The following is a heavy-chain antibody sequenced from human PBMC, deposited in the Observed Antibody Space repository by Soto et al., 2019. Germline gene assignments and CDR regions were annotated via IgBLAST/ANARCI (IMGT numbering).Heavy chain of an antibody. CDR1: GGSISSGDYY. J-gene: IGHJ3*02. CDR3: ARDVSRLGDAFDI. CDR2: IYYSGTT. Sequence: QVQLQESGPGLVKPSQTLSLTCTVSGGSISSGDYYWSWIRHYPGKGLEWIGYIYYSGTTYYNPSLKIRVTISVDTSKNQFSLRLSSVTAADTAVYYCARDVSRLGDAFDIWGQGTMVTVSS. V-gene: IGHV4-31*03.